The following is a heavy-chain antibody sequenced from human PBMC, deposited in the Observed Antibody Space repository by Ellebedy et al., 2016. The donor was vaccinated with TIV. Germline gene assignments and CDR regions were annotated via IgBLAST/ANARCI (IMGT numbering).Heavy chain of an antibody. J-gene: IGHJ4*02. CDR1: GITFSSSG. V-gene: IGHV3-23*01. Sequence: PGGSLRLSCAASGITFSSSGMSWVRQAPGKGLEWVSTISGSGDSTYYADSVKGRFTISRGNSNNILYLQMNSLRAEDTAVYFCARRSTDFVFDSWGQGTLVTVSS. CDR2: ISGSGDST. CDR3: ARRSTDFVFDS. D-gene: IGHD3/OR15-3a*01.